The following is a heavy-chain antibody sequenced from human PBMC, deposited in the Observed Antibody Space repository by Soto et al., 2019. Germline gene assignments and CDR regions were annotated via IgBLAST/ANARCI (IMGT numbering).Heavy chain of an antibody. J-gene: IGHJ5*02. D-gene: IGHD3-10*01. V-gene: IGHV3-13*01. CDR1: GFTFSNYD. Sequence: GGSLRLSCAASGFTFSNYDMHWVRQTTGKGLEWVSGIGTVGDTYYSGSVKGRFSISRENSKNTLYLQMTNLRAEDTAMYFCAKDLRPGLVVPTKSGFDPCGQGTRVTVSS. CDR3: AKDLRPGLVVPTKSGFDP. CDR2: IGTVGDT.